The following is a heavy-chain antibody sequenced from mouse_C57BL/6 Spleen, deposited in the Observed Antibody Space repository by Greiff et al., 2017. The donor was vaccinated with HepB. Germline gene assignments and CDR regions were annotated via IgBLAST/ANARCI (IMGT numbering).Heavy chain of an antibody. Sequence: EVKLMESGGGLVQPGGSLSLSCAASGFTFTDYYMSWVRQPPGKALEWLGFIRNKANGYTTEYSASVKGRFTISRDNSQSILYLQMNALRAEDSATYYCARYIDGPYYFDYWGQGTTLTVSS. CDR3: ARYIDGPYYFDY. CDR1: GFTFTDYY. D-gene: IGHD2-3*01. CDR2: IRNKANGYTT. V-gene: IGHV7-3*01. J-gene: IGHJ2*01.